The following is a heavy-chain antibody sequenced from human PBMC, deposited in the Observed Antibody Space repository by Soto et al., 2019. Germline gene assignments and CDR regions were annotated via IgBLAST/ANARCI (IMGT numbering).Heavy chain of an antibody. Sequence: QVQLRESGPGLVKPSQTLSLTCTVSGDSISSGDYYWSWIRQPPGKGLEWIGCIYYSGNTYYNPCLKRRLSAAGGPTKNQSSRPGSSVTGADTAVYYGGRDVKRDGSPPGPLEYWGLGTLVTVSS. J-gene: IGHJ4*02. CDR3: GRDVKRDGSPPGPLEY. V-gene: IGHV4-30-4*01. CDR1: GDSISSGDYY. D-gene: IGHD3-16*02. CDR2: IYYSGNT.